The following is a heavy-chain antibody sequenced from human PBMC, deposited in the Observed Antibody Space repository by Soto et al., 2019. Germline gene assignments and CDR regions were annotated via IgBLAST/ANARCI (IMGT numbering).Heavy chain of an antibody. V-gene: IGHV3-21*01. J-gene: IGHJ4*02. CDR3: ARDPHHTDYSNYMG. D-gene: IGHD4-4*01. Sequence: PGGSLRLSCAASGFTFSSYSMNWVRQAPGKGLEWVSSISSSSYIYYADSVKGRFTISRDNAKNSLYLQMNSLRAEDTAVYYCARDPHHTDYSNYMGRAQRTLVTVSS. CDR1: GFTFSSYS. CDR2: ISSSSYI.